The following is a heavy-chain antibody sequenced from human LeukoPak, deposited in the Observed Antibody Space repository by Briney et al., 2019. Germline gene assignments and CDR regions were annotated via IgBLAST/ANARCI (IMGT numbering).Heavy chain of an antibody. Sequence: SETLSLTCTVSGGSISSSGDYWGWIRQPPGKGLEWIGTIYYSGSTYYNPSLNSRVTISVDTSKNQFSLKLSSVTAADTAVYYCARRKYSSSSTVYYFDYWGQGTRVTVSS. D-gene: IGHD6-6*01. CDR3: ARRKYSSSSTVYYFDY. CDR1: GGSISSSGDY. J-gene: IGHJ4*02. CDR2: IYYSGST. V-gene: IGHV4-39*01.